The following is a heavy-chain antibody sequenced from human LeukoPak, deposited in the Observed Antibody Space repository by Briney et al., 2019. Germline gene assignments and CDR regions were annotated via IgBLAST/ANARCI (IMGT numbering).Heavy chain of an antibody. Sequence: GGSLRLSCAASGFTFSSYAMSWVRQAPGGGLEWVPAISGSGGSTYYADSVKGRFTIYRDNSKNTLYLQMNSLRAEDTAVYYCAKGDKVGATDLTFDYWGQGTLVTVSS. D-gene: IGHD1-26*01. CDR1: GFTFSSYA. V-gene: IGHV3-23*01. J-gene: IGHJ4*02. CDR3: AKGDKVGATDLTFDY. CDR2: ISGSGGST.